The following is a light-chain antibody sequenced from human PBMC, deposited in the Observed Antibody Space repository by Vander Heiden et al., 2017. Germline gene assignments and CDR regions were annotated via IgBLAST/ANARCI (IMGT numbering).Light chain of an antibody. CDR2: AAS. V-gene: IGKV1-12*01. CDR3: QQADSFPPWT. CDR1: QDISGW. J-gene: IGKJ1*01. Sequence: DTRMTQSQSSVSASVGDRVTISCRASQDISGWLAWYQQKPGKAPKLLIYAASNLQTGVPSRFSGSASGTDFTLTISGLHPEDFATYYCQQADSFPPWTFGQGTRVEVK.